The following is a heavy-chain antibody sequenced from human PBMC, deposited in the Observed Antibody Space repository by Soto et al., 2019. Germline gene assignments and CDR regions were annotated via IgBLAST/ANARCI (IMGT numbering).Heavy chain of an antibody. CDR1: GFTFSSYA. CDR2: ISGSGGST. CDR3: AKEGSSSLYYFDC. V-gene: IGHV3-23*01. J-gene: IGHJ4*02. Sequence: EVQLLESGGGLVQPGGSLRLSCAASGFTFSSYAMSWVRQAPGKGLEWVSTISGSGGSTYYADSVKGRFTISRDSSRNTLYLQVNSLRAEDTALYYCAKEGSSSLYYFDCWGQGTLVIVSS. D-gene: IGHD6-6*01.